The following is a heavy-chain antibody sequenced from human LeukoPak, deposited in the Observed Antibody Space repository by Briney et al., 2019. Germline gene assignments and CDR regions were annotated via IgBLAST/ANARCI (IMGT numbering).Heavy chain of an antibody. D-gene: IGHD5-18*01. CDR2: IYTSGST. J-gene: IGHJ3*02. V-gene: IGHV4-4*07. CDR1: GGSISSYY. CDR3: ARDVRSGYSYGFDAFDI. Sequence: SETLSLTCTVSGGSISSYYWSWIRQPAGKGLEWIGRIYTSGSTNYNPSLKSRVTMSVDTSKNQFSLKMSSVTAADTAVYYCARDVRSGYSYGFDAFDIWGQGTMVTVSS.